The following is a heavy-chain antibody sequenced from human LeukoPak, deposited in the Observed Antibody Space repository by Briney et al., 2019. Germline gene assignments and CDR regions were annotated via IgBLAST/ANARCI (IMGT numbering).Heavy chain of an antibody. D-gene: IGHD4-17*01. CDR2: INPSGGST. Sequence: ASVKVSCKASGYTFTNYYIHWVRQAPGQGLEWMGIINPSGGSTSYAQKFQGRVTMTRDTSTSTGYMDLSSLRSDDTAVYYCARQAVTTGWFFDFWGQGTLVAVSS. V-gene: IGHV1-46*01. CDR1: GYTFTNYY. CDR3: ARQAVTTGWFFDF. J-gene: IGHJ4*02.